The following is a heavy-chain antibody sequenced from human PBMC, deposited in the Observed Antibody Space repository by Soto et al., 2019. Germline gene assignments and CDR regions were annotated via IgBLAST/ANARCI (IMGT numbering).Heavy chain of an antibody. CDR3: AREGAQGGYCSGGSCPTYFDP. Sequence: GASVKVSCKASGYTFTSYGISWVRQAPGQGLEWMGWISAYNGNTNYAQKLQGRVTMTTDTSTSTAYMELRSLRSDDTAVYYCAREGAQGGYCSGGSCPTYFDPWGQGTLVTVSS. CDR1: GYTFTSYG. V-gene: IGHV1-18*01. J-gene: IGHJ5*02. D-gene: IGHD2-15*01. CDR2: ISAYNGNT.